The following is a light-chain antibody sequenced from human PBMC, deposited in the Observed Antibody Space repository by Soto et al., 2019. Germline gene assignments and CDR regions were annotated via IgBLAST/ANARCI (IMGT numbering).Light chain of an antibody. CDR1: SSDVGTYNL. J-gene: IGLJ2*01. Sequence: QSALTQPASVSGSPGQSITISCTGTSSDVGTYNLVSWYHQCPGKAPKLIIYEGSKRPSGVSNRFSGSKSGNTASLTISGLQAEDEADYYCCSYAGIRGLVFGGGTKLTVL. V-gene: IGLV2-23*01. CDR3: CSYAGIRGLV. CDR2: EGS.